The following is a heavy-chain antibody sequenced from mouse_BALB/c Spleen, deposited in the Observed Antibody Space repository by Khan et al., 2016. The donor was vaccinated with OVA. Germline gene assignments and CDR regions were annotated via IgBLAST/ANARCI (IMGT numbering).Heavy chain of an antibody. CDR2: ISYSGST. D-gene: IGHD2-3*01. J-gene: IGHJ4*01. CDR3: ARDGSRYNYAMDY. V-gene: IGHV3-2*02. Sequence: EVQLQESGPGLVKPSQSLSLTCTVTGYSITSDYAWNWIRQFPGNKLEWMGYISYSGSTSYNPSLKSRISITRDTSKNQFFLQLTSVTTEDTATYYCARDGSRYNYAMDYWGQGTAVTVSS. CDR1: GYSITSDYA.